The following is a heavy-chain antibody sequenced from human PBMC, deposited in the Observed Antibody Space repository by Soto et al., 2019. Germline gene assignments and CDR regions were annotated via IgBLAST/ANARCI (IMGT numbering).Heavy chain of an antibody. V-gene: IGHV4-59*01. CDR2: IYYSGST. CDR1: GGSISSYY. J-gene: IGHJ1*01. D-gene: IGHD3-22*01. CDR3: ARAGSSGYYPPAEYFQH. Sequence: QVQLQESGPGLVKPSETLSLTCTVSGGSISSYYWSWIRQPPGKGLEWIGYIYYSGSTNYNPSLKSRVTISVDTSKNQFSLKLSSVTAADTAVYYCARAGSSGYYPPAEYFQHWGQGTLVTVSS.